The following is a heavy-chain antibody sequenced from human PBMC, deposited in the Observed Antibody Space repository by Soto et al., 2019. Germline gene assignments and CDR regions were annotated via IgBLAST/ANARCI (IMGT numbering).Heavy chain of an antibody. Sequence: SETLSLTCTVSGGSISSGGYYWSWIRQPQGKGLEWIGYIYYSGSTYYNPSLKSRVTISVDTSKNQFSLKLSSVTAADTAVYYCARGSYYGSGSYYINYWGQGTLVTVSS. CDR3: ARGSYYGSGSYYINY. V-gene: IGHV4-31*03. J-gene: IGHJ4*02. D-gene: IGHD3-10*01. CDR2: IYYSGST. CDR1: GGSISSGGYY.